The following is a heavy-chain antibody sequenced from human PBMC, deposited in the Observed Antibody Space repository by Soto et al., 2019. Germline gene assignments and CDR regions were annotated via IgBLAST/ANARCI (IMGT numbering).Heavy chain of an antibody. CDR2: IWYDGSNK. Sequence: GGSLRLSCAASGFTFSSYGMHWVRQAPGKGLEWVAVIWYDGSNKYYADSVKGRFTISRDNSKNTLYLQMNSLRAEDTAVYYCARGRVTYYDFWSGYYFDYWGQGTLVTVSS. V-gene: IGHV3-33*01. J-gene: IGHJ4*02. D-gene: IGHD3-3*01. CDR1: GFTFSSYG. CDR3: ARGRVTYYDFWSGYYFDY.